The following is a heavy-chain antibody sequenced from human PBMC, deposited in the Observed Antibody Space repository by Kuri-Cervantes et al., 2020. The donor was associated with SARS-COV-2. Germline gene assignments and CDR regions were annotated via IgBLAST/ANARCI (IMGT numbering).Heavy chain of an antibody. V-gene: IGHV5-51*01. D-gene: IGHD2-15*01. CDR2: IYPGDSDT. CDR1: GYSFTSYW. J-gene: IGHJ4*02. CDR3: ARPGYCSGGSCYSLYY. Sequence: GGSLRLSCKGSGYSFTSYWIGWVRQMPGKGLEWMGIIYPGDSDTRYSPSFQGQVTISADKSISTAYLQWSSLKASDTAMYYCARPGYCSGGSCYSLYYWGQGTLVIVSS.